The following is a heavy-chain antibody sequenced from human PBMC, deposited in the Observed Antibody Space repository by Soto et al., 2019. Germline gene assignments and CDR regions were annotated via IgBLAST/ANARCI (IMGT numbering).Heavy chain of an antibody. V-gene: IGHV3-23*01. CDR2: ISGSGGNT. J-gene: IGHJ4*02. Sequence: EVHLLDSGGGLVQPGGSLRLSCAASGFTFTNYAMSWVRQAPGKGLEWVSSISGSGGNTYYADSVRGRFTISRDNTKNTLYLQMNSLRAEDTAIYYCVKARAAGGFDYWGQGALGTVSS. CDR1: GFTFTNYA. D-gene: IGHD3-10*01. CDR3: VKARAAGGFDY.